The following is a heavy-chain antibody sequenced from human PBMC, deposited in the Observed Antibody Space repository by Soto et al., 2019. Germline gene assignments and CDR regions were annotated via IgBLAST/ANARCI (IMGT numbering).Heavy chain of an antibody. CDR3: ARALRYYYGSGSSHYGMDV. J-gene: IGHJ6*02. Sequence: PGGSLRLSCAASGFTFSSYAMHWVRQAPGKGLEWVAVISYDGSNKYYADSVKGRFTISRDNSKNTLYLQMNSLRAEDTAVYYCARALRYYYGSGSSHYGMDVWGQGTTVTVSS. CDR2: ISYDGSNK. CDR1: GFTFSSYA. D-gene: IGHD3-10*01. V-gene: IGHV3-30-3*01.